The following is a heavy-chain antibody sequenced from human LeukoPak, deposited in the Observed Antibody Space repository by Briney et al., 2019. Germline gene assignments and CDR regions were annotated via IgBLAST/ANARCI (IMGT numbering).Heavy chain of an antibody. CDR3: ATSYSSSWYFLFDY. CDR2: IYYSGST. CDR1: GGSISSYY. V-gene: IGHV4-59*12. D-gene: IGHD6-13*01. Sequence: SETLSLTCTVSGGSISSYYWSWIRQPPGKGLEWIGYIYYSGSTYYNPSLKSRVTISVDTSKNQFSLKLSSVTAADTAVYYCATSYSSSWYFLFDYWGQGTLVTVSS. J-gene: IGHJ4*02.